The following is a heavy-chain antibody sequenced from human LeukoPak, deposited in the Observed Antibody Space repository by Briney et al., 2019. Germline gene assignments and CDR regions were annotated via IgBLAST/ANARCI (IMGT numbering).Heavy chain of an antibody. CDR3: ARDGRQYYDSSGYRRNWFDP. CDR2: ISAYNGNT. D-gene: IGHD3-22*01. Sequence: ASVKVSCKASGYTFTSYGISWVRQAPGQGLEWMGWISAYNGNTNYAQKLQGRVTMTTDTSTSTAYMELWSLRSDDTAVYYCARDGRQYYDSSGYRRNWFDPWGQGTLVTVSS. CDR1: GYTFTSYG. J-gene: IGHJ5*02. V-gene: IGHV1-18*01.